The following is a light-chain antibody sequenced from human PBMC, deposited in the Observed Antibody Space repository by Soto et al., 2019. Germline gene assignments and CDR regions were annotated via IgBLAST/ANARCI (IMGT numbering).Light chain of an antibody. J-gene: IGLJ1*01. CDR2: TNN. Sequence: QSVLTQPPSASGAPGQRVTISCSGSSSNIGSNTVNWYQQLPGTSPKLLIYTNNQRPSVVRHRFSASRSGTSASLAIRGLQSEDEADYYCASWDGSLNGFVFGTGTKVTVL. CDR3: ASWDGSLNGFV. V-gene: IGLV1-44*01. CDR1: SSNIGSNT.